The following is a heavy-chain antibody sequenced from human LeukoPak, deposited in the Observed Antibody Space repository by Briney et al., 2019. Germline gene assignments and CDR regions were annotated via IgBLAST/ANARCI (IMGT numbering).Heavy chain of an antibody. Sequence: GGSLRLSCAVSGFSFSSYSMNRVRQAPGKGLEWVSSISSSSSYIYYADSVKGRFTISRDNAKKSLYVQMNSLRAEDTAVYYCARSRGYYCSAGSCYYPFDYWGQGTLVTVSS. CDR3: ARSRGYYCSAGSCYYPFDY. J-gene: IGHJ4*02. V-gene: IGHV3-21*01. CDR2: ISSSSSYI. CDR1: GFSFSSYS. D-gene: IGHD2-15*01.